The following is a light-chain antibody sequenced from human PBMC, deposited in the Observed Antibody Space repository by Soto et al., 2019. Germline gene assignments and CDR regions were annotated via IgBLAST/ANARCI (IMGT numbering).Light chain of an antibody. CDR1: SSEVGGYNY. CDR2: DVS. Sequence: QSVLTQPASVSGSPGQPITISCTGTSSEVGGYNYVSWYQQHPGKAPKLMIYDVSNRPSGVSNRFSGSKSGNTASLIISGLQAEDEADYYCSSYTSSSTLVFGTGTKVTVL. J-gene: IGLJ1*01. CDR3: SSYTSSSTLV. V-gene: IGLV2-14*01.